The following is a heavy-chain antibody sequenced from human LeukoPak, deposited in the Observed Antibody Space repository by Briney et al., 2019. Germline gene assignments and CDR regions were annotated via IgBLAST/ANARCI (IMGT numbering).Heavy chain of an antibody. D-gene: IGHD4-17*01. CDR1: GFTFSSYW. Sequence: PGGSLRLSCAASGFTFSSYWMSWVRQAPGKGLEWVSYISSSGSTIYYADSVKGRFTISRDNAKNSLYLQMNSLRAEDTAVYYCAREGSREAVTVPFDYWGQGTLVTVSS. V-gene: IGHV3-48*04. CDR2: ISSSGSTI. CDR3: AREGSREAVTVPFDY. J-gene: IGHJ4*02.